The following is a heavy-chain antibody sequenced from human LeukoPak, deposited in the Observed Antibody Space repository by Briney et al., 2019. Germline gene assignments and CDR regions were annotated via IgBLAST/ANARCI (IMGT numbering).Heavy chain of an antibody. J-gene: IGHJ3*02. CDR3: ARGGAYESSGYPI. V-gene: IGHV4-59*12. D-gene: IGHD3-22*01. CDR2: IYYSGTT. Sequence: SETLSLTCTVSGGSISSYYWSWIRQPPGKGLEWIGYIYYSGTTKYNPSLKSRVTISVDKSKNQFSLRLTSVTAADTGVYYCARGGAYESSGYPIWGQGTMVTVSS. CDR1: GGSISSYY.